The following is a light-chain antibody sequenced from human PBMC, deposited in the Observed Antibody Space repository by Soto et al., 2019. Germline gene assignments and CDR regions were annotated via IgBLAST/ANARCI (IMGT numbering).Light chain of an antibody. Sequence: QSVLTQPASVSGSPGQSITISCTGTSGDVGAYDFVSWYQHHPGKAPRLVIYDVSRRPAGASDRFSGSKSGSTASLTISSLQAEDEADYYRVSFTVHYSYVFGTGTKLTVL. CDR2: DVS. CDR3: VSFTVHYSYV. V-gene: IGLV2-14*01. J-gene: IGLJ1*01. CDR1: SGDVGAYDF.